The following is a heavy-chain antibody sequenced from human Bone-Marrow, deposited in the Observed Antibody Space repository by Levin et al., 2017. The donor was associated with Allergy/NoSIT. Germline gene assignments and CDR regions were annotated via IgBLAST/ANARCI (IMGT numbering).Heavy chain of an antibody. CDR1: GFIFSDYY. V-gene: IGHV3-11*01. D-gene: IGHD3-3*01. CDR3: ARGHYDFWSAFHFEF. CDR2: ISNAATNI. Sequence: PGGSLRLSCAASGFIFSDYYMTWIRQAPGKGLEWVSYISNAATNIYYADSVEGRFTISRDNTKNSLHLQMNSLRAEDTAVYYCARGHYDFWSAFHFEFWGHGTLVTVSS. J-gene: IGHJ4*01.